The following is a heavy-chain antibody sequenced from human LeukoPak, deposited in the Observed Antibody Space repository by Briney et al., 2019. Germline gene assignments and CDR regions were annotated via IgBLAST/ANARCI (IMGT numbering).Heavy chain of an antibody. D-gene: IGHD2-15*01. Sequence: GGSLRLSCAASGFTFSSYAMHWVRQAPGKGLEWVAVISYDGSNKYYADSVKGRFTISRDNSKNTLYLQMNSLRAEDTAVYYCARVLQCSGGSCHPYYYYYGMDVWGQGTTDTVSS. CDR1: GFTFSSYA. J-gene: IGHJ6*02. CDR2: ISYDGSNK. V-gene: IGHV3-30-3*01. CDR3: ARVLQCSGGSCHPYYYYYGMDV.